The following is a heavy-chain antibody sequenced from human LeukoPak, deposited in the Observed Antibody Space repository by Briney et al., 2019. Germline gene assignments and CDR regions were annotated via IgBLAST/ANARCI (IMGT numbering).Heavy chain of an antibody. CDR3: APSRRYSSSWVDY. CDR2: VDPEDGET. J-gene: IGHJ4*02. Sequence: ASVKVSCKASGYTFTDYYMHWVQQAPGKGLEWMGRVDPEDGETIYAEKFQGRVTITADTSTDTAYMELSNLISEDTAVYYCAPSRRYSSSWVDYWGQGTLVTVSS. V-gene: IGHV1-69-2*01. D-gene: IGHD6-13*01. CDR1: GYTFTDYY.